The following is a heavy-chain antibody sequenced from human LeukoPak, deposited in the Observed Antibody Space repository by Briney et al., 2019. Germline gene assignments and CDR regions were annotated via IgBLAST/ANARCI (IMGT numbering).Heavy chain of an antibody. CDR3: ARGRNYDYVWGSYRPYYFDY. CDR1: GGSISSGGYS. D-gene: IGHD3-16*02. J-gene: IGHJ4*02. CDR2: IYHSGST. Sequence: PSETLSLTCAVSGGSISSGGYSWSWIRQPPGKGLEWIGYIYHSGSTYYNPSLKSRVTISVDRSKNQFSLKLSSVTAADTAVYYCARGRNYDYVWGSYRPYYFDYWGQGTLVTVSS. V-gene: IGHV4-30-2*01.